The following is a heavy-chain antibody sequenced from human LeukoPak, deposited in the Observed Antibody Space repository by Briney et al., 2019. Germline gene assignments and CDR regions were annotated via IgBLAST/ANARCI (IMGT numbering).Heavy chain of an antibody. J-gene: IGHJ4*02. CDR1: GFTFSSYS. D-gene: IGHD7-27*01. CDR3: ARDNWGFDY. Sequence: GGSLRLSCAASGFTFSSYSMNWVRQAPGKGLEWVSYISSSSTIYYADSVKGRFTISRDNAKNSLYLQMNSLRAEDTAVYYCARDNWGFDYWGQGTLVTVSS. V-gene: IGHV3-48*04. CDR2: ISSSSTI.